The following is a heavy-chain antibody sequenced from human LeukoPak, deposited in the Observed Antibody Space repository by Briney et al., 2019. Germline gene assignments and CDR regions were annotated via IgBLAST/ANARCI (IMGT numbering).Heavy chain of an antibody. D-gene: IGHD3-22*01. V-gene: IGHV4-34*01. CDR2: INHSGST. CDR1: GGSFSGFY. J-gene: IGHJ5*02. Sequence: SETLSLTCAVHGGSFSGFYWSWIRQPPGKGLEWIGEINHSGSTNYNPSLKSRVTMSIDTSKKQISLKLTSVTAADTAVYYCARASSYDSGTRYNPSWFGPWGRGTLVTVSS. CDR3: ARASSYDSGTRYNPSWFGP.